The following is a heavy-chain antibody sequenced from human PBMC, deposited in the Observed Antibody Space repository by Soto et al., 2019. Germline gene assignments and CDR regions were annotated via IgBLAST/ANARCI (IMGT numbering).Heavy chain of an antibody. CDR3: ARNPRGKFAVDP. CDR2: VYYTGTT. CDR1: GVAITHGGFY. D-gene: IGHD1-1*01. V-gene: IGHV4-31*03. J-gene: IGHJ5*02. Sequence: QVQLQESGPGLVKPSQTLSLNCSVSGVAITHGGFYWSWIRQHPERGLEWLGYVYYTGTTLYNPALRSRISISVDTSNSQTSLRLSSVTAADTAVYYCARNPRGKFAVDPWGQGALVIVSS.